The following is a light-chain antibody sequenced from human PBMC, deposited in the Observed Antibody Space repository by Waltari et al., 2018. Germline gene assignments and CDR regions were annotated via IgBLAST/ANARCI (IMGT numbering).Light chain of an antibody. CDR2: VNSDGSH. CDR1: SVHSSNI. J-gene: IGLJ3*02. V-gene: IGLV4-69*01. CDR3: QTGGHGTWV. Sequence: QLVLTQSPSASASLGASVKLTCTLSSVHSSNIVAWHQQQPEKGPRYLMKVNSDGSHSKGDEIPARFSGSSSGAERYLTISSPQSEDEADYYCQTGGHGTWVFGGGTKLTVL.